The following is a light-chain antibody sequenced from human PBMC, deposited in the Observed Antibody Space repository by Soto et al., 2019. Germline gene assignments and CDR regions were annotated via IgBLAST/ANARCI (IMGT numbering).Light chain of an antibody. CDR3: SSYSSSNLL. J-gene: IGLJ3*02. CDR2: EVN. V-gene: IGLV2-14*01. CDR1: SSDLGGYNY. Sequence: QSALTQPASVSGSPGQSITISCAGISSDLGGYNYVSWYQQHPGKAPKLLIFEVNNRPSGVSHRFSGSRSDNTASLTISGLQAEDEADYYCSSYSSSNLLFGGGTKLTVL.